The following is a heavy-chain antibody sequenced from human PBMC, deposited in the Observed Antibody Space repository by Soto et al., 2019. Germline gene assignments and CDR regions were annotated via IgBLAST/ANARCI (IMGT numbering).Heavy chain of an antibody. J-gene: IGHJ6*02. Sequence: SVKVSCKASGGTFSSYTISWVRQAPGQGLEWMGRIIPILGIANYAQKFQGRVTITADKSTSTAYMELSSLRSEDTAVYYCARSFRYYGSGSYYRVTYYYYGMDVWGQGTTVTAP. CDR1: GGTFSSYT. D-gene: IGHD3-10*01. V-gene: IGHV1-69*02. CDR3: ARSFRYYGSGSYYRVTYYYYGMDV. CDR2: IIPILGIA.